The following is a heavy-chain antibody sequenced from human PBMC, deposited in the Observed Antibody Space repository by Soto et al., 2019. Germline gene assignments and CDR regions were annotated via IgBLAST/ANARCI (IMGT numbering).Heavy chain of an antibody. D-gene: IGHD6-13*01. CDR3: ARDSSSWYGDYYYGMDV. CDR2: IYHSGST. CDR1: GSSISSGYY. Sequence: PSETLSLTCAVSGSSISSGYYWGWIRQPPGKGLEWIGSIYHSGSTYYNPSLKSRVTISVDTSKNQFSLKLSSVTAADTAVYYCARDSSSWYGDYYYGMDVWGQGTTVT. V-gene: IGHV4-38-2*02. J-gene: IGHJ6*02.